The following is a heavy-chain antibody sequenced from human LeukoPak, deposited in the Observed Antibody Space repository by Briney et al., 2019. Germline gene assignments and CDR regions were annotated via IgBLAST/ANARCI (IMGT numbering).Heavy chain of an antibody. CDR1: GFTFGDYA. V-gene: IGHV3-49*04. J-gene: IGHJ4*02. D-gene: IGHD5-12*01. Sequence: GGSLRLSCTASGFTFGDYAMSWVRQAPGKGLEWVGFIRSKAYGGTTEYAASVKGRFTISRDDSKSIAYLQMNSLKTEDTAVYYCTRAGGYDWGYFGYWGQGTLVTVSS. CDR3: TRAGGYDWGYFGY. CDR2: IRSKAYGGTT.